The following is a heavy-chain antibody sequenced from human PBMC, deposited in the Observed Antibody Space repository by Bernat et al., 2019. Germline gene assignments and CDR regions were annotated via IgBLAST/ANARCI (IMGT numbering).Heavy chain of an antibody. J-gene: IGHJ3*02. CDR1: GFTFSTYA. CDR2: ISGSGGSK. D-gene: IGHD3-22*01. V-gene: IGHV3-23*01. CDR3: AKAQYHYDRKALGDAFDI. Sequence: EVQLLESGGGLVQPGGSLRLSCAASGFTFSTYAMSWVRQAPGNGLEWVSLISGSGGSKYNADSVKGRLTISRDNSKSTLYLQMNSLRAGDTAVYYCAKAQYHYDRKALGDAFDIWGRGTMVTVSS.